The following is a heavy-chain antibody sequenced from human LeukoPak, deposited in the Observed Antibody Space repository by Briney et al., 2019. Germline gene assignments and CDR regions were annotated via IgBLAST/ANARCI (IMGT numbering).Heavy chain of an antibody. J-gene: IGHJ3*02. V-gene: IGHV3-7*01. CDR3: ARYRFVVGATDSFDI. CDR2: IKQDGSEK. D-gene: IGHD1-26*01. Sequence: GGSLRLSCAASGFTFSSYWMSWVRQAPGKGLEWVANIKQDGSEKYYVDSVKGRFTISRDNARNSLSLQMNSLRAEDTAVYYCARYRFVVGATDSFDIWGQGTMVTVSS. CDR1: GFTFSSYW.